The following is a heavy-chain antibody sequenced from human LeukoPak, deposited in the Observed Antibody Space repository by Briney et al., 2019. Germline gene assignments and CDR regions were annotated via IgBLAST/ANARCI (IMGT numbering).Heavy chain of an antibody. J-gene: IGHJ5*02. D-gene: IGHD6-13*01. V-gene: IGHV4-59*01. Sequence: SETLPLTCTVSGGPISSYYWSWIRQPPGKGLEWIGYIYYSGSTNYNPSLKSRVTISVDTSKNQFSLKLSPVTAADTAVYYCARDLSPYSSSWYWFDPWGQGTLVTVSS. CDR2: IYYSGST. CDR3: ARDLSPYSSSWYWFDP. CDR1: GGPISSYY.